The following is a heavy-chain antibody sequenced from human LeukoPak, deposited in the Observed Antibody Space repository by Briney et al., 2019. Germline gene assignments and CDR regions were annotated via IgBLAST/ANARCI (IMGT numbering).Heavy chain of an antibody. CDR3: ARGPYSSSSDY. Sequence: ASVKVSCKSSGYTFTDYYVHWVRQAPGQGLEWMGRINPNSGDTNYAQNFQGRVTMSRDTSISTAYMELRSLRSDDTAVYYCARGPYSSSSDYWGQGTLVTVSS. CDR1: GYTFTDYY. J-gene: IGHJ4*02. V-gene: IGHV1-2*06. D-gene: IGHD6-13*01. CDR2: INPNSGDT.